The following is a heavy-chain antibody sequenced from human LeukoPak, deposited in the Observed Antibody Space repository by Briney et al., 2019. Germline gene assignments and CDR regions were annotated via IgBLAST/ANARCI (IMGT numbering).Heavy chain of an antibody. J-gene: IGHJ3*02. CDR3: AREATIGESAFDI. CDR2: IYYSGST. Sequence: PSETLSLTCTVSGGSISGYYWSWIRQPPGKGLEWIGFIYYSGSTNYNPSLKSRVTISVDTSKNQFSLKLSSVTAADTAAYYCAREATIGESAFDIWGQGTMVTVSS. V-gene: IGHV4-59*01. CDR1: GGSISGYY. D-gene: IGHD3-10*01.